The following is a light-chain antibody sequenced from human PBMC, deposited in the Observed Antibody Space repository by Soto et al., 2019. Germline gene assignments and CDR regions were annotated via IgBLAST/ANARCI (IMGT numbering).Light chain of an antibody. Sequence: QSALTQPASVSGSPGQSVTISCAGTSSDVGGYNFVSWYQQHPGKAPQLMIYDVSSRPSGVSNRFSGSKSGNTASLTISGLQADVYADYYCSSYTSIYTYVFGTGTKVTVL. CDR1: SSDVGGYNF. CDR2: DVS. V-gene: IGLV2-14*03. CDR3: SSYTSIYTYV. J-gene: IGLJ1*01.